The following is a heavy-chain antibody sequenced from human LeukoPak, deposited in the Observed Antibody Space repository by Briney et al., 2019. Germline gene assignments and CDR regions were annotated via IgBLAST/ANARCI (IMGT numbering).Heavy chain of an antibody. Sequence: GGSLRLSCAASGFTFDDYAMHWVRRAPGKGLEWVSGISWNSGSIGYADSVKGRFTISRDNAKNSLYLQMNSLRAEDTALYYCAKGGYSYGYRSYFDYWGQGTLVTVSS. V-gene: IGHV3-9*01. CDR3: AKGGYSYGYRSYFDY. CDR1: GFTFDDYA. J-gene: IGHJ4*02. CDR2: ISWNSGSI. D-gene: IGHD5-18*01.